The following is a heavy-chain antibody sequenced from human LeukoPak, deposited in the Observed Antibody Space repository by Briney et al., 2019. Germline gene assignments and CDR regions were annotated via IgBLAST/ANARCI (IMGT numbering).Heavy chain of an antibody. CDR3: ATGSTGYYDSSGYHFPPPIGAFDI. J-gene: IGHJ3*02. Sequence: ASVKVSCKASGGTFSSYAISWVRQAPGQGLEWMGRIIPILGIANYAQKFQGRVTITADKSTSTAYMELSSLRSEDTAVYYCATGSTGYYDSSGYHFPPPIGAFDIWGQGTMVTVSS. D-gene: IGHD3-22*01. CDR2: IIPILGIA. V-gene: IGHV1-69*04. CDR1: GGTFSSYA.